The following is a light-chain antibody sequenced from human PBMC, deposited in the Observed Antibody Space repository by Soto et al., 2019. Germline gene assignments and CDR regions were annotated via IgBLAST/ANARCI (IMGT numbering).Light chain of an antibody. CDR3: QQHAHWPLT. CDR2: WAS. J-gene: IGKJ4*01. V-gene: IGKV4-1*01. CDR1: QSVLYSSNNKNY. Sequence: DIVMTQSPDSLAVSLGERATINCKSSQSVLYSSNNKNYLAWYQQKPGQPPKLLIYWASTRESGVPDRFSGSGSGTYFTLTISSLQAEDVAVYYCQQHAHWPLTFGGGTKVEIK.